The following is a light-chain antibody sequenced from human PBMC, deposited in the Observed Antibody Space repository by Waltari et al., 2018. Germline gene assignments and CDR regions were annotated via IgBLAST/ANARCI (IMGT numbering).Light chain of an antibody. Sequence: EIGCTQTPGTLSLPPGARATLSCRASQSLSSSYVAWDQQKPGQAPRLLTYGASSRATGIPDRFSGSGSGTDFTLTITSLEPEDFAGYSCQQYGSSPPTFGQGTKLEIK. CDR2: GAS. CDR1: QSLSSSY. J-gene: IGKJ2*01. CDR3: QQYGSSPPT. V-gene: IGKV3-20*01.